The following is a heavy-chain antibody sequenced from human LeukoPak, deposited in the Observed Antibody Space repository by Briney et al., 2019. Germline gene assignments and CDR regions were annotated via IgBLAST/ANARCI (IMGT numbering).Heavy chain of an antibody. D-gene: IGHD7-27*01. CDR2: VDPEDGET. CDR3: ATVGRWGSRVDY. V-gene: IGHV1-69-2*01. J-gene: IGHJ4*02. Sequence: ASVKVSCKVSGYTFTDYYMHWVQQAPGKGLEWLGLVDPEDGETIYAEKFQGRVTITADTSTDTAYMELSSLRSEDTAVYYCATVGRWGSRVDYWGQGTLVTVSS. CDR1: GYTFTDYY.